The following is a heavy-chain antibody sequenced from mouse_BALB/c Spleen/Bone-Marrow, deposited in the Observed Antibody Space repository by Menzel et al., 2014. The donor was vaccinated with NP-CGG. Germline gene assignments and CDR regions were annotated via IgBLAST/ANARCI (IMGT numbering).Heavy chain of an antibody. CDR2: IWVGGST. CDR1: GFSLTCYG. J-gene: IGHJ4*01. Sequence: QVQLQQSGPGLVAPSQSLSITCTVSGFSLTCYGVHWVGQPPGKGLEWLGVIWVGGSTNYNSALMSRLSISKDNSKSQVFLKMNSLQTDDTAMYYCARVAMDYWGQGTSVSVSS. V-gene: IGHV2-9*02. CDR3: ARVAMDY.